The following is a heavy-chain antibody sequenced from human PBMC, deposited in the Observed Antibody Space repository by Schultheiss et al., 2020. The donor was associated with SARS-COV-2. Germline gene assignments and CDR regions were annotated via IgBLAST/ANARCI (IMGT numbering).Heavy chain of an antibody. Sequence: SQTLSLTCTVSGGSISSSSYYWGWIRQPPGEGLEWIGSIYYSGSTYYNPSLKSRVTISVDTSKNQFSLKLSSVTAADTAVYYCARRGAAMARPFDYWGQGTLVTVSS. V-gene: IGHV4-39*01. CDR3: ARRGAAMARPFDY. J-gene: IGHJ4*02. D-gene: IGHD5-18*01. CDR2: IYYSGST. CDR1: GGSISSSSYY.